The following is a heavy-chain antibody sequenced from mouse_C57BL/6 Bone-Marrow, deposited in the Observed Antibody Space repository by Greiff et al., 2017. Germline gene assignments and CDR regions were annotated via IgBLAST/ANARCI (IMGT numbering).Heavy chain of an antibody. J-gene: IGHJ2*01. V-gene: IGHV5-16*01. D-gene: IGHD2-13*01. CDR1: GFTFSDYY. CDR2: INYDGSST. Sequence: EVQVVESEGGLVQPGSSMKLSCTASGFTFSDYYMAWVRQVPEKGLEWVANINYDGSSTYYLDSLKSRFIISRDNAKNILYLQMSSLKSEDTATYYCARDGDYGLDYWGQGTTLTVSS. CDR3: ARDGDYGLDY.